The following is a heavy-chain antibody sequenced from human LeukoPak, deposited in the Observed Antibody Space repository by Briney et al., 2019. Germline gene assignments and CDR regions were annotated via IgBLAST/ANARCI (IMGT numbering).Heavy chain of an antibody. D-gene: IGHD6-13*01. CDR1: GGSFSGYY. V-gene: IGHV4-34*01. Sequence: SETLSLTCAVYGGSFSGYYWSWIRQPPGKGLEWIGEINHSGSTNYNPSLKSRVTISVDTSKNRFSLKLSSVTAADTAVYYCASDSSSWYGGCYYYYGMDVWGQGTTVTVSS. CDR3: ASDSSSWYGGCYYYYGMDV. CDR2: INHSGST. J-gene: IGHJ6*02.